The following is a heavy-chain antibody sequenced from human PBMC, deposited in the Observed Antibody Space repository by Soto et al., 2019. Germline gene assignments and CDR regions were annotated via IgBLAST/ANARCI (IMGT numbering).Heavy chain of an antibody. Sequence: SVKVSCKASGGAFSSYAISWVRQAPGQGLEWMGGIIPIFGTANYAQKFQGRVTITADESTSTAYMELSSLRSEDTAVYYCARGYYDSSFRFDYWGKGTLVTVSS. CDR2: IIPIFGTA. CDR3: ARGYYDSSFRFDY. CDR1: GGAFSSYA. V-gene: IGHV1-69*13. D-gene: IGHD3-22*01. J-gene: IGHJ4*02.